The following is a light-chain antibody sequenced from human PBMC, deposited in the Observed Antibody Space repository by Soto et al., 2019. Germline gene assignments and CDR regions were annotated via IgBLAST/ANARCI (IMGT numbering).Light chain of an antibody. CDR1: QGISSY. V-gene: IGKV1-9*01. Sequence: DIQLTQSPSFLSASVGDRVTITCRASQGISSYLAWYQQKPGKAPKLLIYAASTLQSGVPSRFSGSGSGTEFTLTISSLQPEDFATYYCQQRQCVGQGTRLEIK. CDR2: AAS. CDR3: QQRQC. J-gene: IGKJ5*01.